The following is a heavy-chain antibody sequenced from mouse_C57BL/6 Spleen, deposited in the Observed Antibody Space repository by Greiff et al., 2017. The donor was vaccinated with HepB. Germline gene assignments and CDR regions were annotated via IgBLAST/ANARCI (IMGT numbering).Heavy chain of an antibody. CDR1: GYTFTDYV. J-gene: IGHJ4*01. Sequence: QVQLQQSGAELVRPGASVTLSCKASGYTFTDYVMHWVKQTPVHGLEWIGAIDPETGGTAYNQKFKGKAILTADKSSSTAYMELRSLTSEDSAVYYCTRNYRGAMDYWGQGTSVTVSS. D-gene: IGHD2-14*01. CDR3: TRNYRGAMDY. V-gene: IGHV1-15*01. CDR2: IDPETGGT.